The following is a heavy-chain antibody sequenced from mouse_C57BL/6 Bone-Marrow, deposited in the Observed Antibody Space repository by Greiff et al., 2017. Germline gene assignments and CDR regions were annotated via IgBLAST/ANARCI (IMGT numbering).Heavy chain of an antibody. V-gene: IGHV1-81*01. D-gene: IGHD1-1*01. CDR2: IYPRSGNT. CDR1: GYTFTSYG. Sequence: QVTLKESGAELARPGASVKLSCKASGYTFTSYGISWVKQRPGQGLEWIGEIYPRSGNTYYNEKFKGKATLTADKSSSTAYMELRILTSEDSEVYFCGCTISYSYGSNYHWYFGVWGTGTTVTVSS. J-gene: IGHJ1*03. CDR3: GCTISYSYGSNYHWYFGV.